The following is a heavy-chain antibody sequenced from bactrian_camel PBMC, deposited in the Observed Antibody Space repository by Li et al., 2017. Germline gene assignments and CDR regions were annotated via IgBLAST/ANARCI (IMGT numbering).Heavy chain of an antibody. V-gene: IGHV3S68*01. CDR2: IIDSDGNT. Sequence: HVQLVESGGGSVQAGGSLRLSCRAPGHYSTRACMGWFRQAPGKEREGVAIIDSDGNTVYADSVKGRFTISKDNAKNTLYLQMNSLKAEDTAMYYCATRRYCTTISPAAFGNWGQGTQVTV. CDR1: GHYSTRAC. CDR3: ATRRYCTTISPAAFGN. J-gene: IGHJ4*01. D-gene: IGHD1*01.